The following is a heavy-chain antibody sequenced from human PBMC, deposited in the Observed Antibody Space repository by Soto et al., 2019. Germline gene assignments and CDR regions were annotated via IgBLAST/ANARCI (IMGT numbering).Heavy chain of an antibody. Sequence: ASVKVSCKASGYTFTSYDINWVRQATGQGLEWMGWMNPNSGNTGYAQKFQGRVTMTRNTSISTAYMELSSLRSEDTAVYYCARGANQLLNAYYDYDGMDVWGQGTTVTVSS. CDR2: MNPNSGNT. D-gene: IGHD2-2*01. V-gene: IGHV1-8*01. CDR3: ARGANQLLNAYYDYDGMDV. J-gene: IGHJ6*02. CDR1: GYTFTSYD.